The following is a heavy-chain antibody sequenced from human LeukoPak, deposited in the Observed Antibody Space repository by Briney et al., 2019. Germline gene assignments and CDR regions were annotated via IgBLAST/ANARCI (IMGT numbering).Heavy chain of an antibody. J-gene: IGHJ4*02. CDR2: INHSGST. CDR1: GGSFSGYY. CDR3: ARGRHYYGSGSYYTIFDY. V-gene: IGHV4-34*01. Sequence: SETLSLTCAVYGGSFSGYYWSWIRQPPGKGLEWIWEINHSGSTNYNPSLKSRVTISVDTSKNQFSLKLSSVTAADTAVYYCARGRHYYGSGSYYTIFDYWGQGTLVTVSS. D-gene: IGHD3-10*01.